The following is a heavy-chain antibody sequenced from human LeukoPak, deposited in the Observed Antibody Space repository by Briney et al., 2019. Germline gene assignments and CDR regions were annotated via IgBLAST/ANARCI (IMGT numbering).Heavy chain of an antibody. CDR1: GFTVSLYY. CDR3: VRRGGSDGWGAFDI. Sequence: GGSLRLSCAASGFTVSLYYMTWVRQAPGKGLEWVSVIYSGGPTYYADSVKGRFTISRDNSKNTLSLQMNSLSREDTAIYYCVRRGGSDGWGAFDIWGQGTVVTVSS. V-gene: IGHV3-53*01. J-gene: IGHJ3*02. CDR2: IYSGGPT. D-gene: IGHD5-24*01.